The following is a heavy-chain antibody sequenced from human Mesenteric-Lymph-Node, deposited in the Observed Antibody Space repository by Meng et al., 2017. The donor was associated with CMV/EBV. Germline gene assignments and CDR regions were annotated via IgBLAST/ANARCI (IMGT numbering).Heavy chain of an antibody. CDR2: IYYDGST. J-gene: IGHJ6*02. CDR3: ARGPKFCTSTSCDYYGLDV. V-gene: IGHV4-61*08. D-gene: IGHD2-2*01. Sequence: SETLSLTCTVSGDSVSSGAYYWTWIRQPPGKGLEWIGYIYYDGSTKYNPSLTSRLTISVDTSKNQFSLKLSSVTAADTAVYYCARGPKFCTSTSCDYYGLDVWGQGTTVTVSS. CDR1: GDSVSSGAYY.